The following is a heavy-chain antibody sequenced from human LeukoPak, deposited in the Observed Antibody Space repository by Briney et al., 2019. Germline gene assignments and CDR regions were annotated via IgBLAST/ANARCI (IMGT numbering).Heavy chain of an antibody. CDR3: ARAGINGDTAMVLSR. D-gene: IGHD5-18*01. V-gene: IGHV4-61*01. CDR1: GGSISSDSHY. CDR2: IYYSGST. J-gene: IGHJ4*02. Sequence: PSETLSLTCTVSGGSISSDSHYWGWIRQPPGKGLEWIGYIYYSGSTNYNPSLKSRVTISVDTSKNQFSLKLSSVTAADTAVYYCARAGINGDTAMVLSRWGQGTLVTVSS.